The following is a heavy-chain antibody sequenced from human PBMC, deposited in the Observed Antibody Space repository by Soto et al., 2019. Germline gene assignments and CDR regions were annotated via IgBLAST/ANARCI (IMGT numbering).Heavy chain of an antibody. CDR3: ARATVKVPGIAAAGRGRNYYGMDV. Sequence: SVKVSCKASGGTFSSYAISWVRQAPGQGLEWMGGIIPIFGTANYAQKFQGRVTITADESTSTAYMELSSLRSEDTAVYYCARATVKVPGIAAAGRGRNYYGMDVWGQGTTVTVSS. D-gene: IGHD6-13*01. J-gene: IGHJ6*02. V-gene: IGHV1-69*13. CDR2: IIPIFGTA. CDR1: GGTFSSYA.